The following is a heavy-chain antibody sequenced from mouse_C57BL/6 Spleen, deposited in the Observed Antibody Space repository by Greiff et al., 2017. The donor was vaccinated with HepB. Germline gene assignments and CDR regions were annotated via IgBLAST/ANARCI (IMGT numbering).Heavy chain of an antibody. CDR2: INPYNGDT. Sequence: EVKLQESGPELVKPGDSVKISCKASGYSFTGYFMNWVMQSHGKSLEWIGRINPYNGDTFYNQKFKGKATLTVDKSSSTSHMELRSLTSEDSAVYYCARGDDDYDGYYAMDYWGQGTSVTVSS. V-gene: IGHV1-20*01. J-gene: IGHJ4*01. CDR1: GYSFTGYF. D-gene: IGHD2-4*01. CDR3: ARGDDDYDGYYAMDY.